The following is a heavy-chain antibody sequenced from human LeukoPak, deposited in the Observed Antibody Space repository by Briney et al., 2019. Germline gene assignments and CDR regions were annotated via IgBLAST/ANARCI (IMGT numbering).Heavy chain of an antibody. Sequence: SVKVSCKASGGTFSSYAISWVRQAPGQGLEWMGGIIPIFGTANYAQKFQGRVTITADESTSTAYMELSSLRSEDMAVYYCAREGSGWLYYFDYWGQGTLVTVSS. J-gene: IGHJ4*02. D-gene: IGHD6-19*01. CDR1: GGTFSSYA. CDR2: IIPIFGTA. CDR3: AREGSGWLYYFDY. V-gene: IGHV1-69*13.